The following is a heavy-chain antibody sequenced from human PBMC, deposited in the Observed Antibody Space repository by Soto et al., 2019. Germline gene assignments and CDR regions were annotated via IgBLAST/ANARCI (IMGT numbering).Heavy chain of an antibody. CDR3: ARTPAVGPGGIFYYYGMDV. D-gene: IGHD1-26*01. CDR1: CGSISSYY. J-gene: IGHJ6*02. Sequence: SETLSLTCTVSCGSISSYYWSWIRQPPGKGLEWIGYIYYSGSTNYDPSLKSRVTISVDTSKNQFSLKLSSVTAADTAVYYCARTPAVGPGGIFYYYGMDVWGQGTTVTVSS. V-gene: IGHV4-59*01. CDR2: IYYSGST.